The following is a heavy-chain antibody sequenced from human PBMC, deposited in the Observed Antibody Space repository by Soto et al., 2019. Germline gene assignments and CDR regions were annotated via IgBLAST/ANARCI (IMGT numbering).Heavy chain of an antibody. J-gene: IGHJ6*02. V-gene: IGHV3-23*01. D-gene: IGHD3-10*01. CDR2: ITDTGGDT. Sequence: GGSLRLSCVASGFTFGSRAMSWVRQAPGEGLEWVSTITDTGGDTKYADSVRGRFTISRDNSKNTLYLQMSSLRPDDTAVYYCAKDKTPITLVGGVMDFACHYAMDVWGHGTTVTVSS. CDR1: GFTFGSRA. CDR3: AKDKTPITLVGGVMDFACHYAMDV.